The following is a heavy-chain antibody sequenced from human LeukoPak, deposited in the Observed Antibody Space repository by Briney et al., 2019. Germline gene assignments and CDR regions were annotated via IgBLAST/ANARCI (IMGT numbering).Heavy chain of an antibody. V-gene: IGHV3-48*04. CDR1: GFTFSSYW. Sequence: GGSLRLSCAASGFTFSSYWMSWVRQAPGKGLEWVSYISSSSTTKYYADSVKGRFTISRDNAKNSLYLQMNSLRAEDTAVYYCARGGGDYGDYAPYNWFDPWGQGTLVTVSS. J-gene: IGHJ5*02. CDR3: ARGGGDYGDYAPYNWFDP. D-gene: IGHD4-17*01. CDR2: ISSSSTTK.